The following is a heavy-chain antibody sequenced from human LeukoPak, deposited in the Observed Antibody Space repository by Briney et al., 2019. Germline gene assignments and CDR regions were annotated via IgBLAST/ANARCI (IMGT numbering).Heavy chain of an antibody. CDR1: GFTFSNYA. Sequence: GGSLRLSCAASGFTFSNYAMSWVRQAPGKGLEWVSAISGSGGSTYSADSVKGRFTISRDNPKNTVHLQMNSLRAEDTAVYYCAKAVMETHHAVDYWSQGTLVTVSS. J-gene: IGHJ4*02. CDR2: ISGSGGST. CDR3: AKAVMETHHAVDY. V-gene: IGHV3-23*01. D-gene: IGHD1-14*01.